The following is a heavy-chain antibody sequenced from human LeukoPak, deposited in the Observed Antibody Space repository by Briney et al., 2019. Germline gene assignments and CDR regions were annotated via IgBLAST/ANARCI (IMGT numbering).Heavy chain of an antibody. Sequence: PGRSLRLSCSASGFTFDDYAMHWVRQAPGKGLGWVSGIRWNSGCIGYANSVKGRFTNSRDNAKNSLYLQMNSLRAEDTALYDCAKDRRGCYDSSGFFDYWGQGTLVTVSS. V-gene: IGHV3-9*01. D-gene: IGHD3-22*01. CDR3: AKDRRGCYDSSGFFDY. J-gene: IGHJ4*02. CDR2: IRWNSGCI. CDR1: GFTFDDYA.